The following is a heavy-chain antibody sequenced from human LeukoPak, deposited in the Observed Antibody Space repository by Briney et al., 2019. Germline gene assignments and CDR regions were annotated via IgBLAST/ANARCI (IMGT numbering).Heavy chain of an antibody. CDR3: ARDPLVVPAAIGEFLDY. CDR1: GFTFSSYG. CDR2: IWYDGSNK. Sequence: PGRSLRLSCAASGFTFSSYGMHWVRQAPGKGLEWVAVIWYDGSNKYYADSVKGPFTISRDNSKNTLYLQMNSLRAEDTAVYYCARDPLVVPAAIGEFLDYWGQGTLVTVSS. D-gene: IGHD2-2*01. J-gene: IGHJ4*02. V-gene: IGHV3-33*01.